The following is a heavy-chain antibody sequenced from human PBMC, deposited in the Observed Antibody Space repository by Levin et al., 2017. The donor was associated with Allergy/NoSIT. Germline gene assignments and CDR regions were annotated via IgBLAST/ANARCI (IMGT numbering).Heavy chain of an antibody. J-gene: IGHJ6*02. CDR2: ISSGGSII. D-gene: IGHD3-10*01. CDR1: GFTFSSYE. V-gene: IGHV3-48*03. Sequence: LSLTCAVSGFTFSSYEMNWVRQAPGKGLEWLSYISSGGSIIYYADSVKGRFTISRDNAKNSLYLQMNSLRAEDTAVYYCARDSGSIGGMDVWGQGTTVTVSS. CDR3: ARDSGSIGGMDV.